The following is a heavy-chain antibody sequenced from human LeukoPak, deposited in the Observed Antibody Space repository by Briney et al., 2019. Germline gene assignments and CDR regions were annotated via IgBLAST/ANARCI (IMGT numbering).Heavy chain of an antibody. D-gene: IGHD3-10*01. CDR2: IYYRVTS. Sequence: PSETLSLTCTVSGDSISTYYWSWIRQPPGKGLEWIGYIYYRVTSDYNPSLKSRVTMSVDMSTRQISLKLSSVTAADTAVYYCARAVGGDGSGSLWGPGTLVTASS. CDR3: ARAVGGDGSGSL. J-gene: IGHJ4*02. CDR1: GDSISTYY. V-gene: IGHV4-59*01.